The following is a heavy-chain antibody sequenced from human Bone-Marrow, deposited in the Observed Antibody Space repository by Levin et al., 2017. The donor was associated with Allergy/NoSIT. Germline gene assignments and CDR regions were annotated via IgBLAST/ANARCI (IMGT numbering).Heavy chain of an antibody. V-gene: IGHV3-21*01. J-gene: IGHJ6*04. D-gene: IGHD2-2*01. CDR2: ISSSSSYI. CDR1: GFIFSSYS. Sequence: GGSLRLSCAASGFIFSSYSMNWVRQAPGKGLEWVSSISSSSSYIYYADSVKGRFTISRDNAKNSLYLQMNSLRAEDTAVYYCAREWDTLGYCSSTSCYLEEMDVWGKGTTVTVSS. CDR3: AREWDTLGYCSSTSCYLEEMDV.